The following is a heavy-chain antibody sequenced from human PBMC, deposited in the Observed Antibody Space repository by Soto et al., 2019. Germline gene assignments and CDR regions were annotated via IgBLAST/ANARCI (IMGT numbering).Heavy chain of an antibody. D-gene: IGHD3-3*01. CDR3: TRDRYIEYYDFWSGYFPGKTPDY. V-gene: IGHV3-73*01. J-gene: IGHJ4*02. CDR2: IRSKANSYAT. Sequence: GGSLRLSCSASGFTFSGSAMHCVRQASGKGLEWVGRIRSKANSYATAYAASVKGRLTISRDDSKNTAYLQMNSLKTEDTAVYYCTRDRYIEYYDFWSGYFPGKTPDYWGQGTLVTVSS. CDR1: GFTFSGSA.